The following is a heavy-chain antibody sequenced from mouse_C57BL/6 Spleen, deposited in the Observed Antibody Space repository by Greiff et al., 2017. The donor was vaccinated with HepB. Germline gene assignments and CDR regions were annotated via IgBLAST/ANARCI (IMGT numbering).Heavy chain of an antibody. J-gene: IGHJ2*01. CDR2: IYPGSGST. Sequence: QVQLQQPGAELVKPGASVKMSCKASCYTFTSYWITWVKQRPGQGLEWIGDIYPGSGSTNYNEKFKSKATLTVDTSSSTAYMQPSSLTSEDSAVYYCARRNFYDAYFDYWGQGTTLTVSS. D-gene: IGHD2-3*01. CDR3: ARRNFYDAYFDY. CDR1: CYTFTSYW. V-gene: IGHV1-55*01.